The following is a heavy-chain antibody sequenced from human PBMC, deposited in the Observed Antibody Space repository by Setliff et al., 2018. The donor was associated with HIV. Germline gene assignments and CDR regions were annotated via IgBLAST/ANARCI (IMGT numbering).Heavy chain of an antibody. CDR1: GYTFTDYY. Sequence: GASVKVSCKASGYTFTDYYIHWVQQAPGKGLELMGRVDPEDGETTYAEKFQGRITITADTSTDTAYLELSSLRSEDSAFYYCTTPLDSSGYFGSDYFDYWGQGALVTVSS. J-gene: IGHJ4*02. V-gene: IGHV1-69-2*01. D-gene: IGHD3-22*01. CDR2: VDPEDGET. CDR3: TTPLDSSGYFGSDYFDY.